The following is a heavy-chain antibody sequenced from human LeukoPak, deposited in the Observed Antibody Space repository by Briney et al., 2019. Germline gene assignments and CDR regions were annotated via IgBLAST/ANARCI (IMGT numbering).Heavy chain of an antibody. D-gene: IGHD6-19*01. CDR2: IWYDGSNK. CDR1: GFTFSSYG. V-gene: IGHV3-33*01. CDR3: ARQPPGIAVAGTYYYYGMDV. J-gene: IGHJ6*02. Sequence: GRSLRLSCAASGFTFSSYGMHWVRQAPGKGLEWVAVIWYDGSNKYYADPVKGRFTISRDNSKNTLYLQMNSLRAEDTAVYYCARQPPGIAVAGTYYYYGMDVWGQGTTVTVSS.